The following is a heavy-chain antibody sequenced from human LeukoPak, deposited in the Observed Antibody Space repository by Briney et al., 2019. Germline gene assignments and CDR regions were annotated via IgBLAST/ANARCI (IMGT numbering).Heavy chain of an antibody. D-gene: IGHD6-19*01. CDR1: GLTFSVAG. V-gene: IGHV3-23*01. CDR3: ARRSCSGTTCYALDY. Sequence: GGSPRLSCAASGLTFSVAGMHWVRQAPGKGLEWVSAITVNGGSTYYADSVKGRFTISRDNSKSTLYLQMNRLRAEDTAIYYCARRSCSGTTCYALDYWGQGTLVTVSS. CDR2: ITVNGGST. J-gene: IGHJ4*02.